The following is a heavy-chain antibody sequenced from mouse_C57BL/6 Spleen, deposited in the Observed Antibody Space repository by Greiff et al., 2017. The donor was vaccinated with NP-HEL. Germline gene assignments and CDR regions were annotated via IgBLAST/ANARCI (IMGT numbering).Heavy chain of an antibody. J-gene: IGHJ3*01. D-gene: IGHD2-4*01. CDR1: GFTFSSYA. CDR3: AREGLGDYDWFAY. V-gene: IGHV5-4*01. CDR2: ISDGGSYT. Sequence: EVQVVESGGGLVKPGGSLKLSCAASGFTFSSYAMSWVRQTPEKRLEWVATISDGGSYTYYPDNVKGRFTISRDNAKNTLYLKRSHLKSEDTAMYYCAREGLGDYDWFAYWGQGTLVTVSA.